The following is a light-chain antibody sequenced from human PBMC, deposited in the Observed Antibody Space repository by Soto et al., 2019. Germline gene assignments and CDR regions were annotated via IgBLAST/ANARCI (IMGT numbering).Light chain of an antibody. V-gene: IGKV4-1*01. J-gene: IGKJ1*01. Sequence: DIVMTQSPDSLAVSVAERATINCKSSQSVLHSSNTKNYLAWYQQKPGQPPKLLIYWASTRESGVPDRFSGSGSGTDFTLTISSLQAEDVAVYYCQQYYSSRSFGQGTKVEIK. CDR3: QQYYSSRS. CDR1: QSVLHSSNTKNY. CDR2: WAS.